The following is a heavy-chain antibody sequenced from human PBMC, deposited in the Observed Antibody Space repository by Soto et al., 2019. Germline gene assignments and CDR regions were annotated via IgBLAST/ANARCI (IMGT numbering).Heavy chain of an antibody. V-gene: IGHV4-30-2*01. CDR3: ARDLRRSGSYYNFDS. CDR1: GGSISNGGYS. CDR2: IYHSGST. J-gene: IGHJ4*02. Sequence: TSETLSLTCAVSGGSISNGGYSWSWIRQPPGKGLEWIGYIYHSGSTYYNPSLKSRVTISVDRSKNQFSLKLSSVTAADTAVYYCARDLRRSGSYYNFDSWGQGTQVTVSS. D-gene: IGHD3-10*01.